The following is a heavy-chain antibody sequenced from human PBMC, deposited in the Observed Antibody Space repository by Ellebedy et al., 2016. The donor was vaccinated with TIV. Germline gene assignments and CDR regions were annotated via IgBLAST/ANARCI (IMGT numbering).Heavy chain of an antibody. CDR2: IYPGDSDT. Sequence: GESLKISCKGSGYSFTSYWIGWVRQMPGKGLEWMVIIYPGDSDTRYSPSFQGQVTISADKSISTAYLQWSSLKASDTAMYYCARHEVTYSSSWYYFDYWGQGTLVTVSS. J-gene: IGHJ4*02. V-gene: IGHV5-51*01. CDR1: GYSFTSYW. D-gene: IGHD6-13*01. CDR3: ARHEVTYSSSWYYFDY.